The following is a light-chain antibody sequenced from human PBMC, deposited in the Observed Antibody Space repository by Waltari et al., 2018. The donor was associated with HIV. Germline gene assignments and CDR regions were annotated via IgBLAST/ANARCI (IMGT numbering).Light chain of an antibody. CDR3: CSYAGSYTV. J-gene: IGLJ2*01. V-gene: IGLV2-11*01. CDR1: SSDVGGYNY. Sequence: QSALTQPRSVSGSPGQSVTISCTGTSSDVGGYNYVSWYQQHPGKAPKLMIYDVSKRPSGVPDRFSGSKSGNTASRTISGLQAEDEADYYCCSYAGSYTVFGGGTKLTVL. CDR2: DVS.